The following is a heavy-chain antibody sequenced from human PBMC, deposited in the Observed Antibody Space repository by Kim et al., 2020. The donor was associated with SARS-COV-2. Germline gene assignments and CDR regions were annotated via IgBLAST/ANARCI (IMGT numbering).Heavy chain of an antibody. J-gene: IGHJ6*02. D-gene: IGHD2-15*01. Sequence: SVKVSCKASGGTFSSYAISWVRQAPGQGLEWMGGIIPIFGTANYAQKFQGRVTITADESTSTAYMELSSLRSEDTAVYYCARDRGYCSGGSCYDYYYGMDVGGQGTTGTVSS. CDR2: IIPIFGTA. V-gene: IGHV1-69*13. CDR3: ARDRGYCSGGSCYDYYYGMDV. CDR1: GGTFSSYA.